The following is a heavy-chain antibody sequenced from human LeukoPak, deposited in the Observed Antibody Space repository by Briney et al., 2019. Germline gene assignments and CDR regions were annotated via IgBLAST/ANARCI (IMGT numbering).Heavy chain of an antibody. CDR1: GFTFSSYS. Sequence: GGSLRLSCAASGFTFSSYSMNWVRQAPGKGLEWVSYISDSSTTIYYADSVKGRFTISRDNSKNTLYLQMNSLRAEDTAVFYCAKDRDDYVWGSYLGAFDIWGQGTMVTVSS. V-gene: IGHV3-48*01. CDR3: AKDRDDYVWGSYLGAFDI. D-gene: IGHD3-16*01. CDR2: ISDSSTTI. J-gene: IGHJ3*02.